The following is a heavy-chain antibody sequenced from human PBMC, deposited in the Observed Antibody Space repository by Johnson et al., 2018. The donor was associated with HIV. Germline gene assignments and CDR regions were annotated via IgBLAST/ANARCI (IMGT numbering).Heavy chain of an antibody. D-gene: IGHD6-6*01. CDR3: ARDAARLESDAFDI. CDR1: GFTFDDYA. CDR2: ISWNSGSI. V-gene: IGHV3-9*01. Sequence: VQLVESGGGLVQPGRSLRLSCAASGFTFDDYAMHWVRQAPGKGLEWVSGISWNSGSIGYADSVKGRFTISRDNAKNSLYLQMNSLRAEDTAVYYCARDAARLESDAFDIWGQGTMVTVSS. J-gene: IGHJ3*02.